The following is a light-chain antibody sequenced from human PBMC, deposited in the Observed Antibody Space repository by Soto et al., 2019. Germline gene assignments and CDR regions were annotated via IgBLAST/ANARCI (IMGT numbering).Light chain of an antibody. V-gene: IGLV2-8*01. J-gene: IGLJ1*01. Sequence: QSALTQPPSASGSPGQSVTISCTRTSSDVGGYNYVSWYQQHPGKAPKLLIYVVTKRPSGVPDRFSGSKSGNTASLTVSGLQAEDEAEYFCSSYAGSNTYVFGTGTKLTVL. CDR1: SSDVGGYNY. CDR2: VVT. CDR3: SSYAGSNTYV.